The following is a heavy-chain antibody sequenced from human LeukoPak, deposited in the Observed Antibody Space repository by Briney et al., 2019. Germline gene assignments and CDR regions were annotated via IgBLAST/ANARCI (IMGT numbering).Heavy chain of an antibody. J-gene: IGHJ4*02. CDR2: IYYSGST. V-gene: IGHV4-59*08. CDR3: ARISPDDFWSGYIFDY. CDR1: GGSISSYY. Sequence: PSETLSLTCTVSGGSISSYYWSWLRQPPGKGLEWIGYIYYSGSTNYNPSLKSRVTISVDTSKNQFSLKLSSVTAADTAVYYCARISPDDFWSGYIFDYWGQGTLVTVSS. D-gene: IGHD3-3*01.